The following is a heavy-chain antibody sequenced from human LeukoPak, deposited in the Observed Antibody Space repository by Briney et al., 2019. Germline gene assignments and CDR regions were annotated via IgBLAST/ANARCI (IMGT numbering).Heavy chain of an antibody. CDR1: GFTFSSYS. D-gene: IGHD3-9*01. V-gene: IGHV3-21*01. CDR2: ISSSSSYI. J-gene: IGHJ4*02. CDR3: ASSPNYDILTGYPRDY. Sequence: GESLRLSCAASGFTFSSYSMNWVRQAPGKGLEWVSSISSSSSYIYYADSVKGRFTISRDNAKNSLYLQMNSLRAEDTAVYYCASSPNYDILTGYPRDYWGQGTLVTVSS.